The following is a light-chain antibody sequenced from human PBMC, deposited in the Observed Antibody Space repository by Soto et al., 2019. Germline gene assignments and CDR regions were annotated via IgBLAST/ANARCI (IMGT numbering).Light chain of an antibody. J-gene: IGKJ5*01. V-gene: IGKV3-11*01. CDR1: QSVTNY. Sequence: VMTQSPDSQIVSMGGRATINCRASQSVTNYLAWYQQKPGQAPRLLIYDASNRATGIPARFSGSGSGTDFTLTISSLEPEDFAVYYCQQRSNWPPDFGQGTRLEI. CDR3: QQRSNWPPD. CDR2: DAS.